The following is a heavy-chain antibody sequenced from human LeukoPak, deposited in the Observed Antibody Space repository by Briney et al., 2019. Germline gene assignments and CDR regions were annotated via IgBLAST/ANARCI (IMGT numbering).Heavy chain of an antibody. Sequence: SETLSLTCTVSGGSISNYYWSWIRQPPGKGLEWIAYIYETGHTGYNPSLKTRVTISLDTSKNQFSLKLSSVTAADTAVYYCARHAGGYYDSSNWFDPWGQGTLVTVSS. CDR3: ARHAGGYYDSSNWFDP. CDR1: GGSISNYY. V-gene: IGHV4-59*08. CDR2: IYETGHT. J-gene: IGHJ5*02. D-gene: IGHD3-22*01.